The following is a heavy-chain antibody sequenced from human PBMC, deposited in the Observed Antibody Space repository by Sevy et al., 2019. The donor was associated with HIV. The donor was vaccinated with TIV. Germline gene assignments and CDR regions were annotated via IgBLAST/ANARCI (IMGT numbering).Heavy chain of an antibody. Sequence: GGSLRLSCTASGFTFGDYAMSWVRQAPGKGLEWVGFIRSKAYGGTTEYAASVKGRFTISRDDSKSIAYLQMNSLKTEETAVYYCTRSSGSYYLDYYGMDVWGQGTTVTVSS. V-gene: IGHV3-49*04. D-gene: IGHD1-26*01. CDR1: GFTFGDYA. J-gene: IGHJ6*02. CDR2: IRSKAYGGTT. CDR3: TRSSGSYYLDYYGMDV.